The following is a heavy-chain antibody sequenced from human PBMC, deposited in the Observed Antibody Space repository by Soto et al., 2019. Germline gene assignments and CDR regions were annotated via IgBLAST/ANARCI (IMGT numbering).Heavy chain of an antibody. CDR2: AYHNGLT. J-gene: IGHJ4*02. D-gene: IGHD4-4*01. V-gene: IGHV4-4*02. CDR3: ARDATVPGESDRFDY. CDR1: GDSVTSNVW. Sequence: SETLSLTCTVSGDSVTSNVWWSWVRQPPGKGLEWIGEAYHNGLTDYNPSLKSRVTMSVDTTKNEFSLKLTSLTAADTAIYYCARDATVPGESDRFDYWGQGTLVTVSS.